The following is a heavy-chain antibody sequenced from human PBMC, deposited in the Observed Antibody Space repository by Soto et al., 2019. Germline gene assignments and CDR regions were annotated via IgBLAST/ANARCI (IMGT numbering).Heavy chain of an antibody. J-gene: IGHJ6*02. Sequence: QVQLQESGPGLVKPSGTLSLTCAVSGGSISSSNWWSWVRQPPGKGLEWIGEIYHSGSTNYNPSLKSRVTISVDKSKNQSSLKLSSVTAADTAVYYCARVGRGIFCSSTSCDLDYYYGMDVWGQGTTVTVSS. CDR3: ARVGRGIFCSSTSCDLDYYYGMDV. D-gene: IGHD2-2*01. CDR1: GGSISSSNW. CDR2: IYHSGST. V-gene: IGHV4-4*02.